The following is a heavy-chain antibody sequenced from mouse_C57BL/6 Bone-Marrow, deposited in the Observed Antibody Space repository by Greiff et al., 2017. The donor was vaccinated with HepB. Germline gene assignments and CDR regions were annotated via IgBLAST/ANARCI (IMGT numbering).Heavy chain of an antibody. D-gene: IGHD1-1*01. J-gene: IGHJ1*03. Sequence: LMKPGASVKLSCQATGYTFTGYWIEWVKQRPGHGLEWIGEILPGSGSTNYNEKFKGKATFTADTSSNTAYMQLSSLTTEDSAIYYCARLYYYGSSYYYWYFDVWGTGTTVTVSS. CDR2: ILPGSGST. V-gene: IGHV1-9*01. CDR1: GYTFTGYW. CDR3: ARLYYYGSSYYYWYFDV.